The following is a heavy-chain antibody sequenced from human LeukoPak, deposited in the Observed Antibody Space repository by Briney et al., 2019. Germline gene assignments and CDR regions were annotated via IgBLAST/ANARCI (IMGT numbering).Heavy chain of an antibody. CDR2: INPNSGAT. J-gene: IGHJ4*02. Sequence: ASVKVSCKASGYTFTDYYKHWVRQAPGQGLEWMGWINPNSGATNSAQKFQGRVTMTRDTSISTAYMELSRLRSDDTAVYYCAAEYCSGASCHGAFDYWGQGTLVTVSS. CDR3: AAEYCSGASCHGAFDY. D-gene: IGHD2-2*01. V-gene: IGHV1-2*02. CDR1: GYTFTDYY.